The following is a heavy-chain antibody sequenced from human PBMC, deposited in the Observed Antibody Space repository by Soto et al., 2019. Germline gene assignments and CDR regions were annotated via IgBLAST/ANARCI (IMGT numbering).Heavy chain of an antibody. J-gene: IGHJ5*02. V-gene: IGHV4-39*02. D-gene: IGHD3-3*01. CDR2: IYYSGST. CDR3: AREESMSSIAIFGVVIYWFDP. CDR1: GGSISSSSYY. Sequence: QLQLQESGPGLVKPSETLSLTCTVSGGSISSSSYYWGWLRQPPGKGLAWIGRIYYSGSTYYNPPLTSRVPISVDTSKNKFSLKLSSVTAADTAVYSCAREESMSSIAIFGVVIYWFDPWGKGSLVTVSS.